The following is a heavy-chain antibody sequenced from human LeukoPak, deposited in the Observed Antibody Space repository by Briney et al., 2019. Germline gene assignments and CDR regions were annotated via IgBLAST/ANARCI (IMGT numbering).Heavy chain of an antibody. J-gene: IGHJ4*02. CDR3: ASSRRFLEWLWDY. CDR2: IGTAGDT. D-gene: IGHD3-3*01. CDR1: GSTFSSYD. V-gene: IGHV3-13*01. Sequence: GGSLRLSCAASGSTFSSYDMHWVRHATGKGLEWVSAIGTAGDTYYPGSVKGRFTISRENAKNSLYLQMNSPRAGDTAVYYCASSRRFLEWLWDYWGQGTLVTVSS.